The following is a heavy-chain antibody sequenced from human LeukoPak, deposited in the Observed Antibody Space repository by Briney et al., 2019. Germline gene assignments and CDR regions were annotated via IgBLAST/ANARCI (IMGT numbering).Heavy chain of an antibody. Sequence: SETLSLTCTVSGGFICSYYWSWMRQPPGKGLEWIGHIYYSGRTNYNPSLKSRVTISVDTSKNQLSLKMSSVTAADTAVCYCARRRNYYDSSGIFDYWGQGTLVTVSS. D-gene: IGHD3-22*01. J-gene: IGHJ4*02. V-gene: IGHV4-59*01. CDR2: IYYSGRT. CDR3: ARRRNYYDSSGIFDY. CDR1: GGFICSYY.